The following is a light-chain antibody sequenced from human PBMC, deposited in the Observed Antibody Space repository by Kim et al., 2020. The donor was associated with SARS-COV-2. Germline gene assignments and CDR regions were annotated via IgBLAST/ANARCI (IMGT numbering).Light chain of an antibody. J-gene: IGLJ2*01. CDR2: YDS. V-gene: IGLV3-21*04. Sequence: PGKTARMTCGGNNIGSKSVHWYQQKPGQAPVLVIYYDSDRPSGIPERFSGSNSGNTATLTISRVEAGDEADYYCQVWDSSSDHPVFGGGTQLTVL. CDR3: QVWDSSSDHPV. CDR1: NIGSKS.